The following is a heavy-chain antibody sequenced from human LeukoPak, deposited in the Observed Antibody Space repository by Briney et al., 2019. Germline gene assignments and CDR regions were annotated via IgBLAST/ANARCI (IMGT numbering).Heavy chain of an antibody. CDR1: GYTFTSYA. Sequence: GASVKVSCKASGYTFTSYAMYWVRRAPGLRLEWMGWINAGNGHTEYSQKFQGRVTITRDTSATTAYMELSSLRSEDTAVYYCARGGDVCSGASCYSGWFDPWGQGTLVTVSS. CDR3: ARGGDVCSGASCYSGWFDP. J-gene: IGHJ5*02. V-gene: IGHV1-3*01. D-gene: IGHD2-15*01. CDR2: INAGNGHT.